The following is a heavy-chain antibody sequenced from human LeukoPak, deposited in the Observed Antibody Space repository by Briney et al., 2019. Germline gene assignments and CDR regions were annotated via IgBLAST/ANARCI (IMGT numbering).Heavy chain of an antibody. Sequence: GGSLRLSCAASGFTVSTYYMSWLRQAPGKGLEWVSVIYTDGNTYYASSVTGRFTISRDNSKNTLYLQMNSLRAEDTAIYYCARDGYKEWGQGTLVTVSS. J-gene: IGHJ4*02. CDR2: IYTDGNT. CDR3: ARDGYKE. CDR1: GFTVSTYY. V-gene: IGHV3-53*01. D-gene: IGHD5-24*01.